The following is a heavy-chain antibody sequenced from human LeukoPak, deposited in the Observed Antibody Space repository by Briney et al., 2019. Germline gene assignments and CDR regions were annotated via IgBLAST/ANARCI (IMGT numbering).Heavy chain of an antibody. Sequence: GGSLRLSCAASGFTFSSYAMSWVRQAPGKGLEWVSGISGSGGTTYYADSVKGRFTISRDNSKSTLYLQMNSLRAEDTAVYYCAKSPRNLPDYDDSRGWFDPWGQGTLVTVSS. CDR2: ISGSGGTT. D-gene: IGHD4-17*01. V-gene: IGHV3-23*01. CDR3: AKSPRNLPDYDDSRGWFDP. J-gene: IGHJ5*02. CDR1: GFTFSSYA.